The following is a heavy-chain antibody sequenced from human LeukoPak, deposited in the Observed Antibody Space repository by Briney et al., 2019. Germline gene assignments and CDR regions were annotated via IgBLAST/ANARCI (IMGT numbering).Heavy chain of an antibody. J-gene: IGHJ4*02. Sequence: GGSLRLSCAASGFTLSDYYMSWIRQAPGKGLEWVSYSSSSGSTIYYADSVKGRFAISRDNAKNSLYLQVNSLRAEDTAVYYCARRRDFIDYWGQGTLVTVSS. V-gene: IGHV3-11*01. CDR2: SSSSGSTI. CDR1: GFTLSDYY. CDR3: ARRRDFIDY. D-gene: IGHD3/OR15-3a*01.